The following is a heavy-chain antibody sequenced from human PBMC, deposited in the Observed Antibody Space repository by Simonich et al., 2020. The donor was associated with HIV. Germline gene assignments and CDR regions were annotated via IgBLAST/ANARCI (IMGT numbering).Heavy chain of an antibody. Sequence: QVQLQQWGAGLLKPSETLSLTCAVFGGSFSGYYWSWIRQPPGKGLEWIGEITHSASTKNNPSRKSRVTISVDTSKNQFSLKLTSVTAADTAVYYCAKVARYFDWYSTAFDYWGQGTLVTVSS. J-gene: IGHJ4*02. CDR1: GGSFSGYY. CDR3: AKVARYFDWYSTAFDY. D-gene: IGHD3-9*01. CDR2: ITHSAST. V-gene: IGHV4-34*02.